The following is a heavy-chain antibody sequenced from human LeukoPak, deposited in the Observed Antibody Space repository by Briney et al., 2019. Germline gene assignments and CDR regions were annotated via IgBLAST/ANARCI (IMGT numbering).Heavy chain of an antibody. J-gene: IGHJ4*02. V-gene: IGHV4-38-2*02. CDR2: IYHSGST. CDR1: GYSISSGYY. CDR3: ARQLTTVVTPFGY. D-gene: IGHD4-23*01. Sequence: NSSETLSLTCTVSGYSISSGYYWGWIRQPPGKGLEWIGSIYHSGSTYYNPSLKSRVTISVDTSKNRFSLKLSSVTAADTAVYYCARQLTTVVTPFGYWGQGTLVTVSS.